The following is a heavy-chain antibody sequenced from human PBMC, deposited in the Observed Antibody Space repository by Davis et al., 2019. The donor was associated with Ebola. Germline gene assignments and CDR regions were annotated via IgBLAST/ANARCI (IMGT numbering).Heavy chain of an antibody. J-gene: IGHJ4*02. Sequence: PSETLSLTCAVYGGSFSGYYWSWIRQPTGKGLEWIGEINHSGSTNYNPSLKSRVTISVDTSKNQFSLKLSSVTAADTAVYYCARGWLRTPVYWGQGTLVTVSS. V-gene: IGHV4-34*01. CDR3: ARGWLRTPVY. CDR2: INHSGST. D-gene: IGHD5-12*01. CDR1: GGSFSGYY.